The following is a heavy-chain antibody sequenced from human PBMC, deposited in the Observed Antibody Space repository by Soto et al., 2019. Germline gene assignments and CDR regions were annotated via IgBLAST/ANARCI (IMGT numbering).Heavy chain of an antibody. J-gene: IGHJ4*02. V-gene: IGHV3-11*05. Sequence: QVQLVESGGGLVKPGGSLRLSCAASKFTFSDYYSSWIRQAPGKGLEWVSYISSSSSYTNYADSVKGRFTISRDNAKNSLYLQMNSLRAEDTAVYFCARVPNYYDSSGYYYDLDYWGQGTLVTVSS. CDR3: ARVPNYYDSSGYYYDLDY. CDR1: KFTFSDYY. D-gene: IGHD3-22*01. CDR2: ISSSSSYT.